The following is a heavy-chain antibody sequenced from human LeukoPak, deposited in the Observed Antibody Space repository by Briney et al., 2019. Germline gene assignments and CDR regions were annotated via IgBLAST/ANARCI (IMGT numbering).Heavy chain of an antibody. Sequence: ASVKVSCKASGHTFTAYNIHWVRQAPGQGLEWVGYMNPYTGDTKFARAFQGRVTMTRDTSISTGYMELSRLRADDTAVYYCLRDVHNFNDDYWGQGTLVTVSS. V-gene: IGHV1-2*02. CDR2: MNPYTGDT. CDR3: LRDVHNFNDDY. D-gene: IGHD5-12*01. J-gene: IGHJ4*02. CDR1: GHTFTAYN.